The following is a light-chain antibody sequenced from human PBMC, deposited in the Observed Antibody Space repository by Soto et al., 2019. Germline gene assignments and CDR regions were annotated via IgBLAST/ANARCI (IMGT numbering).Light chain of an antibody. Sequence: QSALTQPASVSGYPGQSITISCTGTSSDVGSYNLVSWYQQHPGKAPKVMVYEVSKRPSGVSNRFSGSKSGNTASLTISGLQSEDEADYYCCSYGGGSSPLYVFGTGTKLTVL. V-gene: IGLV2-23*02. J-gene: IGLJ1*01. CDR3: CSYGGGSSPLYV. CDR2: EVS. CDR1: SSDVGSYNL.